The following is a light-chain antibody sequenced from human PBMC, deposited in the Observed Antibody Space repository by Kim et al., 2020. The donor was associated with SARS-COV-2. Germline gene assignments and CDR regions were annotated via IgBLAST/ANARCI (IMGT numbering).Light chain of an antibody. CDR3: AVWHDSLYGV. Sequence: PVQRVTSSCAGGRSNIGSKTIDWYQQLPGAAPNLLIYSNDQRPSGVPDRFSGSKSGTSASLAISGLQPEDEGDYYWAVWHDSLYGVFGGGTRLTVL. V-gene: IGLV1-44*01. CDR1: RSNIGSKT. J-gene: IGLJ3*02. CDR2: SND.